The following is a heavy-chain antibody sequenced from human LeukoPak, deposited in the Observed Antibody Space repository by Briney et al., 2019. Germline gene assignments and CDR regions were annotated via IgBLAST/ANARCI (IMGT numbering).Heavy chain of an antibody. D-gene: IGHD3-22*01. V-gene: IGHV4-61*02. CDR2: IYTSGST. CDR1: GGSISSGSYY. CDR3: AREAIHYDSSGYGI. Sequence: SETLSLTCTVSGGSISSGSYYWSWIRQPAGKGLEWIGRIYTSGSTNYNPSLKSRVTISVDTSKNLFSLKLSSVTAADTAVYYCAREAIHYDSSGYGIWGQGTLVTVSS. J-gene: IGHJ4*02.